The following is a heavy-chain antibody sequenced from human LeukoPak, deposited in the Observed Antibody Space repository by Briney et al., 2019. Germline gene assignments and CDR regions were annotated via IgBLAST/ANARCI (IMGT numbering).Heavy chain of an antibody. CDR1: GGSISSSSYY. Sequence: PSETLSLTCTVSGGSISSSSYYWGWIRQPPGKGLEWIGSIYYSGSTYYNPSLKSRVTISVDTSKNQFSLKLSSVTAADTAVYYCARQRSPRYFDRRMYYFDYWGQGTLVTVSS. CDR3: ARQRSPRYFDRRMYYFDY. CDR2: IYYSGST. J-gene: IGHJ4*02. V-gene: IGHV4-39*01. D-gene: IGHD3-9*01.